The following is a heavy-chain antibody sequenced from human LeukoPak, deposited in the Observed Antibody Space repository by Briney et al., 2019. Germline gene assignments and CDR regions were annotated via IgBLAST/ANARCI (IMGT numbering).Heavy chain of an antibody. CDR2: ISYDGSNK. D-gene: IGHD3-3*01. CDR3: AKGRGVLTTANDY. Sequence: GGSLRLSCAASGFTFSSYGMHWVRQAPVKGLEWVAVISYDGSNKYYADSVKGRFTISRDNSKNTLYLQMNSLRAEDTAVYFCAKGRGVLTTANDYWGQGTLVTVSS. CDR1: GFTFSSYG. J-gene: IGHJ4*02. V-gene: IGHV3-30*18.